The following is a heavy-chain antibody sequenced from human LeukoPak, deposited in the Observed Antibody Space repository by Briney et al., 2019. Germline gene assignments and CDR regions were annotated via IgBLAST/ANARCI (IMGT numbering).Heavy chain of an antibody. CDR2: ISGSGGST. CDR3: AKDLGSVVVPAAIDY. Sequence: GGPLRLPCAASGFTFSSYAMSWVRQAPGKGLEWVSAISGSGGSTYYADSVKGRFTISRDNSKNTLYLQMNSLRAEDTAVYYCAKDLGSVVVPAAIDYWGQGTLVTVSS. V-gene: IGHV3-23*01. CDR1: GFTFSSYA. D-gene: IGHD2-2*01. J-gene: IGHJ4*02.